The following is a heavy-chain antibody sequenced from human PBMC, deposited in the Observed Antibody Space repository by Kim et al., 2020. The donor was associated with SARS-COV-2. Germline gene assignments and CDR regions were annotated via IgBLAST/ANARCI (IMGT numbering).Heavy chain of an antibody. V-gene: IGHV4-34*01. D-gene: IGHD6-13*01. J-gene: IGHJ6*02. CDR3: ARAKQYYYYGMDV. Sequence: NPSLKSRVTISVDTSKNQFSLKLSSVTAADTAVYYCARAKQYYYYGMDVWGQGTTVTVSS.